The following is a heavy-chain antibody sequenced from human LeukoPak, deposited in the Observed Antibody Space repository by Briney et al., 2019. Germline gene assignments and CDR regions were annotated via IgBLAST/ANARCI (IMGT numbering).Heavy chain of an antibody. J-gene: IGHJ4*02. CDR2: IWYDGSNK. CDR3: ARDIGSGWMEGYFDY. V-gene: IGHV3-33*01. CDR1: GFTFSSYG. D-gene: IGHD6-19*01. Sequence: PGRSLRLSCAASGFTFSSYGMHWVRQAPGKGLEWVAVIWYDGSNKYYADSVKARFTISRDNSKNTLYLQMNSLRAEDTSIYYCARDIGSGWMEGYFDYWGQETLVTVSS.